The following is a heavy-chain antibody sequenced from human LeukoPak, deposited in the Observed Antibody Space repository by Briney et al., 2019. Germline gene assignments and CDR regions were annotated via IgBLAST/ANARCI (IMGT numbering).Heavy chain of an antibody. Sequence: SQTLSLTCAISGDSVSSNSAAWNWIRQSPSRGLEWLGRTYYRSKWYNDYAVSVKSRITINPDTSKNQFSLQLNSVTPEDTAVYFCARDLERYPISGNDRYYYYYCMDVWGKGTTVTVSS. D-gene: IGHD1-1*01. CDR3: ARDLERYPISGNDRYYYYYCMDV. CDR2: TYYRSKWYN. V-gene: IGHV6-1*01. CDR1: GDSVSSNSAA. J-gene: IGHJ6*03.